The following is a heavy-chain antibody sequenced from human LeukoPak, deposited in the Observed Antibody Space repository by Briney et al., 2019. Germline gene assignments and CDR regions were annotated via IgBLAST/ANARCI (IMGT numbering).Heavy chain of an antibody. V-gene: IGHV4-4*07. CDR3: ARDGPVYSSXWYIDY. CDR2: IYTSGST. Sequence: PSETLSLTCTVSGGSISSYYWSWIRQPAGKGLEWIGRIYTSGSTNYNPSLKSRVTMSVDTSKNQFSLKLSSVTAADTAVYYCARDGPVYSSXWYIDYWGQGTLVTVSS. D-gene: IGHD6-13*01. CDR1: GGSISSYY. J-gene: IGHJ4*02.